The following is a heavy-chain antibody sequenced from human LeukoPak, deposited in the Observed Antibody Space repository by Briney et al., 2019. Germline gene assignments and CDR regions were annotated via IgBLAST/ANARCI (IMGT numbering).Heavy chain of an antibody. J-gene: IGHJ4*02. CDR2: LYYSGST. Sequence: PSETLSLTCTVSGGSISSYYWSWIRQPPGKGLEWIGYLYYSGSTNYNPSLKSRVTISVDTSKNQFSLKLSSVTAADTAVYYCARDDGSGTFDYWGQGTLVTVSS. D-gene: IGHD6-19*01. CDR1: GGSISSYY. CDR3: ARDDGSGTFDY. V-gene: IGHV4-59*01.